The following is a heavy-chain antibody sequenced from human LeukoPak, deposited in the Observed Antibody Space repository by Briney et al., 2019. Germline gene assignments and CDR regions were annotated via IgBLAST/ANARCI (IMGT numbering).Heavy chain of an antibody. CDR2: IYYSGST. D-gene: IGHD3-3*01. Sequence: PSETLSLTCTVSGGSISSYYWSWIRQPPGKGLEWIGYIYYSGSTNYNPSLKSRVTISVDTSKNQFSLKLSSVTAADTAVYYCARSSPRDFWSSYSVPYYYYYGMDVWGQGTTVTVSS. V-gene: IGHV4-59*01. CDR3: ARSSPRDFWSSYSVPYYYYYGMDV. CDR1: GGSISSYY. J-gene: IGHJ6*02.